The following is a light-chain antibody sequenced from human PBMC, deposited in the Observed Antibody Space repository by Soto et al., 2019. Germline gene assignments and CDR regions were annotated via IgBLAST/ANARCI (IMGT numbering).Light chain of an antibody. Sequence: QSVLTQPPSVSGAPGQRVTISCTGSSSNIGAGYDVHWYQQLPGTAPKLLIYGNSNRPSGVPDRFSGSKSGTSASLAITGLQAEDEADYYCQSYDSSLSDSFFGTGTKLTVL. V-gene: IGLV1-40*01. J-gene: IGLJ1*01. CDR3: QSYDSSLSDSF. CDR1: SSNIGAGYD. CDR2: GNS.